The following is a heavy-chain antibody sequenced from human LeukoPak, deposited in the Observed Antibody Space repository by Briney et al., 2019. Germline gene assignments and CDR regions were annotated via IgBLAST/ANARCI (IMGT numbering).Heavy chain of an antibody. CDR3: ARVNAPVATFDY. V-gene: IGHV4-38-2*02. J-gene: IGHJ4*02. CDR1: SYSISSVYY. Sequence: SETLCLTCTVSSYSISSVYYGCWIRQPPGKGLEWTATISHSGSTYYTPSLKSRLTISLDTSKNQFSLKLSSVTAANTAVYYCARVNAPVATFDYWGQGALVTVPS. D-gene: IGHD2-21*01. CDR2: ISHSGST.